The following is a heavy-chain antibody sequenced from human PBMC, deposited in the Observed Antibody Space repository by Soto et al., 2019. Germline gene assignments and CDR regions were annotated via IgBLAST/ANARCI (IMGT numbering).Heavy chain of an antibody. CDR1: GFTFSNYW. D-gene: IGHD4-17*01. Sequence: EVQLVESGGGLVQPGGSLRLSCAASGFTFSNYWMGWVRQAPGKGLEWVANIDRDGTEKFYVDYVKGRFSISRDNTKDSLSLQMNSLRGEDTGVYYCARDKTTAWSPNWFDPWGQGTLVTVSS. CDR2: IDRDGTEK. V-gene: IGHV3-7*01. J-gene: IGHJ5*02. CDR3: ARDKTTAWSPNWFDP.